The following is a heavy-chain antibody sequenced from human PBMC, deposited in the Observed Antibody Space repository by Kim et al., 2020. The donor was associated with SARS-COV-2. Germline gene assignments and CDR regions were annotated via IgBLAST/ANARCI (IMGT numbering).Heavy chain of an antibody. V-gene: IGHV3-30*04. CDR2: MSYDGSKK. CDR3: ARDSVDSGRYLDY. J-gene: IGHJ4*02. Sequence: GGSLRLSCAAFGFSFSRHAMHWVRQAPGKGLEWVAVMSYDGSKKHYADSVKGRFNISRDNSKYTVYLQMNSLRVEDTALYYCARDSVDSGRYLDYWGEG. D-gene: IGHD3-10*01. CDR1: GFSFSRHA.